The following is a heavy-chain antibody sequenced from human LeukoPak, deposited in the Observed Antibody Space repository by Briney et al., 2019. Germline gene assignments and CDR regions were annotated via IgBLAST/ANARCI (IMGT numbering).Heavy chain of an antibody. CDR1: EFSFSSHV. D-gene: IGHD2-21*01. V-gene: IGHV3-30-3*01. Sequence: GGSLRLSCVASEFSFSSHVIHWVRQAPGQGLEWVAMISDDGSRKYHADSVKGRFSISRDNSKNTLFLQMNSLRVDDTAVYYCARDWRIPDWGQGTLVTVSS. CDR3: ARDWRIPD. CDR2: ISDDGSRK. J-gene: IGHJ4*02.